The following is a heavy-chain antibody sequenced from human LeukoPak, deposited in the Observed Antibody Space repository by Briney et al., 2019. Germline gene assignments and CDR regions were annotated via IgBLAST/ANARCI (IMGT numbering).Heavy chain of an antibody. CDR3: ARDSYYDSSGYYLDAFDI. D-gene: IGHD3-22*01. CDR1: GFTFSSYS. J-gene: IGHJ3*02. V-gene: IGHV3-21*01. CDR2: ISRGSSYI. Sequence: PGGSLRLSCAASGFTFSSYSMNWVRQAPGKGLEWVSSISRGSSYIYYADSVKGRFHISRDNAKDSLYLQMNSLRAEDTAVYYCARDSYYDSSGYYLDAFDIWGQGTMVTVSS.